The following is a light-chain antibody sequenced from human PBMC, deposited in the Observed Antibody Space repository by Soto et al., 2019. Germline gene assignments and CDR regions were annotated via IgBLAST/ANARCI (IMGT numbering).Light chain of an antibody. Sequence: QSALTQPASVSGSPGQSITISCTGTSSDDGSYDLVSWYQQHPGTAPKLMIYDASKRPSGVSHRFSGSKSGNTASLTISGLQAEDEADYYCCSFARSNTWLFGGGTKLTVL. CDR2: DAS. V-gene: IGLV2-23*01. CDR1: SSDDGSYDL. CDR3: CSFARSNTWL. J-gene: IGLJ3*02.